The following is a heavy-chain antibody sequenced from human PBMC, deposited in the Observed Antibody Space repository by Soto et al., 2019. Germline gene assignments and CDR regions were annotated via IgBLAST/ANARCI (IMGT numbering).Heavy chain of an antibody. D-gene: IGHD6-13*01. CDR1: GGSIISSSYY. Sequence: PSETLSLTCTVSGGSIISSSYYWVWIRQPPGKGLEWIGSIYYSGSTYYNPSLKSRVTISVDTSKNQFSLKLSSVTAADTAVYYCASTSGYSSSWYVPKKTLFYYYYGMDVWGQGTTVTVSS. CDR3: ASTSGYSSSWYVPKKTLFYYYYGMDV. J-gene: IGHJ6*02. CDR2: IYYSGST. V-gene: IGHV4-39*01.